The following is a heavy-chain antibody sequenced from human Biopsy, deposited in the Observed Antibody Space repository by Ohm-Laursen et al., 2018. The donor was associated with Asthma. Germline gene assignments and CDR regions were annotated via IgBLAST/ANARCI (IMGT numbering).Heavy chain of an antibody. CDR1: GGSMTPTSHY. D-gene: IGHD3-3*01. V-gene: IGHV4-39*01. CDR2: ISYGGKT. CDR3: ARRITIFGVVQKDHGMDA. Sequence: SVTLSLTCTVSGGSMTPTSHYWDWIRQAPGKGLEWIGYISYGGKTSYNPSLKNRVTISRDTSKNQLSLRLTSVTAADTAVYFCARRITIFGVVQKDHGMDAWGQGTTVIVSS. J-gene: IGHJ6*02.